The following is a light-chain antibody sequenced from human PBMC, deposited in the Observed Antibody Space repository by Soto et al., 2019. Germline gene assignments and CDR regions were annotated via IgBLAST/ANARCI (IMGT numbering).Light chain of an antibody. CDR3: QQYYRWPIT. V-gene: IGKV3-15*01. Sequence: EIVMTQSPATLSVSPGERATLSCRASQSVTNKLAWYQHKPGQAPRLLVYEASTWATGIPARFSGSGSGTDFTLTISSLQSEDFAVYSCQQYYRWPITFGQGTRLEIQ. CDR2: EAS. CDR1: QSVTNK. J-gene: IGKJ5*01.